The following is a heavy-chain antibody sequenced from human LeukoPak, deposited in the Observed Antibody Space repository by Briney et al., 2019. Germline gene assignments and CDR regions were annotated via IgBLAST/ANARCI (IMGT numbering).Heavy chain of an antibody. CDR3: ARGYLQYYDYVWGSYRYYFDY. Sequence: SETLSLTCAVYGGSFSGYSWSWIRQPPGKGLEWIGEINHSGSTNYNPSLKSRVTISVDTSKNQFSLKLSSVTAADTAVYYCARGYLQYYDYVWGSYRYYFDYWGQGTLVTVSS. CDR2: INHSGST. CDR1: GGSFSGYS. J-gene: IGHJ4*02. V-gene: IGHV4-34*01. D-gene: IGHD3-16*02.